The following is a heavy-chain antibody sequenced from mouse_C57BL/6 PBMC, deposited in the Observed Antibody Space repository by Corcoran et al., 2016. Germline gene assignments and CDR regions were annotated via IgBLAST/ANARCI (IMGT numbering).Heavy chain of an antibody. D-gene: IGHD1-1*01. CDR3: ARTAYYEDAMDY. J-gene: IGHJ4*01. Sequence: QIQLVQSGPELKKPGETVKISCEASGYTFTTYGMSWVKQAPGKGLKWMGWINTYSGVPTYADDFKGRFAFSLETSASTAYLQINNLKNEDTATYFCARTAYYEDAMDYWGQGTSVTVSS. CDR1: GYTFTTYG. CDR2: INTYSGVP. V-gene: IGHV9-3*01.